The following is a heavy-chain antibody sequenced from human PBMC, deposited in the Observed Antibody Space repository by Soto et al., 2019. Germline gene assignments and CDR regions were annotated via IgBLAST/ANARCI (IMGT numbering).Heavy chain of an antibody. CDR1: GGTFSSYA. D-gene: IGHD3-22*01. Sequence: GASVKVSCKASGGTFSSYAISWVRQAPGQGLEWMGGIIPIFGTANYAQKFQGRVTITADESTSTAYMELSSLRSEDTAVYYCARDRHYYDSSGYSGCFDYWGQGTLVTVSS. V-gene: IGHV1-69*13. CDR2: IIPIFGTA. CDR3: ARDRHYYDSSGYSGCFDY. J-gene: IGHJ4*02.